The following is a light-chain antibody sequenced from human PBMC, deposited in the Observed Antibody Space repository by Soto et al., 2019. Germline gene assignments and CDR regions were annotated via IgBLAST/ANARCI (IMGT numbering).Light chain of an antibody. CDR3: SSYTSTVTLVV. CDR2: EVE. V-gene: IGLV2-14*03. J-gene: IGLJ2*01. Sequence: QSALTQPASVSASPGQSITISCTGTSSDIGDYNYVSWYQQRPGEAPKLILYEVENRPSGISDRFSGSKSGNTASLTISGLRTEDEADYYCSSYTSTVTLVVFGGGTKLTAL. CDR1: SSDIGDYNY.